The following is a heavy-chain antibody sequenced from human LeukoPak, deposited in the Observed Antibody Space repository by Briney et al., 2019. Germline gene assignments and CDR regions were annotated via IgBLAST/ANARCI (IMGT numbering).Heavy chain of an antibody. CDR3: ARDRYFIGFDY. J-gene: IGHJ4*02. CDR2: IYYSGTT. Sequence: SETLSLTCSVSGVSISSGDYCWSWIRQPPGKGLEWIGHIYYSGTTDYNPTLRSRVSISLDTSKNQFSLKLSSVTAADAAVYYCARDRYFIGFDYWGQGTLVTVSS. D-gene: IGHD3-9*01. V-gene: IGHV4-30-4*01. CDR1: GVSISSGDYC.